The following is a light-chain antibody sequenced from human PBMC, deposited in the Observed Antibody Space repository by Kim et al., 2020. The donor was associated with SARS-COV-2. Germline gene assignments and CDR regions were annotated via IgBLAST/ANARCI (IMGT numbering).Light chain of an antibody. CDR1: SSDVGNDNL. CDR3: CSYSTTKSFVL. V-gene: IGLV2-23*02. J-gene: IGLJ2*01. CDR2: EVN. Sequence: SVTISGTVTSSDVGNDNLVSWYQQHPDKAPKMMIYEVNKRPSWVSNRFSGSKSGNTASLTISGLKTEDEADYYCCSYSTTKSFVLFGGGTQLTVL.